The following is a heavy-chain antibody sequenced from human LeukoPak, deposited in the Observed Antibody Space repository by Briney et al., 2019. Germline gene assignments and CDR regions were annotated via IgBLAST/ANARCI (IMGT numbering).Heavy chain of an antibody. D-gene: IGHD1-7*01. CDR2: IYYSGST. J-gene: IGHJ5*02. CDR1: GGPISSSSYY. CDR3: VMTRYNWNYWFDP. Sequence: SETLSLTCTVSGGPISSSSYYWGWIRQPPGKGLEWIGSIYYSGSTYYNPSLKSRVTISVDTSKNQFSLKLSSVTAADTAVYYCVMTRYNWNYWFDPWGQGTLVTVSS. V-gene: IGHV4-39*07.